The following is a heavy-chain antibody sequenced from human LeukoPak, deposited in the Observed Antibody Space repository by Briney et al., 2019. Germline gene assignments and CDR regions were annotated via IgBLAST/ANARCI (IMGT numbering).Heavy chain of an antibody. CDR3: AREESGGYFDY. J-gene: IGHJ4*02. D-gene: IGHD2-8*02. CDR1: GYTFSNYY. V-gene: IGHV1-46*01. Sequence: ASVKVSCKASGYTFSNYYMHWVRQAAGKGLEWMGFINPTGTGTNYAQKFRGRVTLTRDTSTTTVYMELSSLRSEDSAVYYCAREESGGYFDYWGQGTLVTVSS. CDR2: INPTGTGT.